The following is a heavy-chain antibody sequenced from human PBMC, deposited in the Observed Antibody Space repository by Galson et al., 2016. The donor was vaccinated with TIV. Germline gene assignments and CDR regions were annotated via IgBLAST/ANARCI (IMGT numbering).Heavy chain of an antibody. Sequence: QSGAEVKKPGESLKISCKGSGYSFTSYWIAWVRQMPGKGLELMGVIHPGDSDTRYSPSFQGQVSISADRSISTAYLQWSSLKASDTAMYYCAKQLDFDQRVLDALHIGGQGTLLTVSS. CDR1: GYSFTSYW. CDR2: IHPGDSDT. D-gene: IGHD3-9*01. V-gene: IGHV5-51*01. CDR3: AKQLDFDQRVLDALHI. J-gene: IGHJ3*02.